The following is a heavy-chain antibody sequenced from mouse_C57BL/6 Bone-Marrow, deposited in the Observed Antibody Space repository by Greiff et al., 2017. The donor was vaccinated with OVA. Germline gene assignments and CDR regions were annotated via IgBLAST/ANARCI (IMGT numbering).Heavy chain of an antibody. D-gene: IGHD1-1*01. CDR2: IYPGGGYT. Sequence: VQLVESGAELVRPGTSVKMSCKASGYTFTNYWIGWAKQRPGHGLEWIGDIYPGGGYTNYNEKFKGKATLTADKSSSTAYMQFSSLTSEDSAIYYCARWVLLRDYYAMDYWGQGTSVTVSS. V-gene: IGHV1-63*01. J-gene: IGHJ4*01. CDR1: GYTFTNYW. CDR3: ARWVLLRDYYAMDY.